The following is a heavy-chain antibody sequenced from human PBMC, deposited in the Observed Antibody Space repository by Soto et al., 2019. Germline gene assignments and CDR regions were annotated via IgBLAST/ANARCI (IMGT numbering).Heavy chain of an antibody. CDR1: GGSFSGYY. D-gene: IGHD3-10*01. V-gene: IGHV4-34*01. CDR3: ARGRRMVRGVITVGRYYYGMDV. CDR2: INHSGST. Sequence: QVQLQQWGAGLLKPSETLSLTCAVYGGSFSGYYWSWIRQPPGKGLEWIGEINHSGSTNYNPSLKSRVTISVDTSKNQFSLKLSSVTAADTAVYYCARGRRMVRGVITVGRYYYGMDVWGQGTTVTVSS. J-gene: IGHJ6*02.